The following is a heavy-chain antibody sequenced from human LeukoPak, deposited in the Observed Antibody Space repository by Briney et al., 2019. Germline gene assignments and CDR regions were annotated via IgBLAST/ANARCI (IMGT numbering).Heavy chain of an antibody. CDR2: ISAYNGNT. Sequence: ASVKVSCKASGYTFTSYGISWVRQAPGQGLEWMGWISAYNGNTNYAQKLQGRVTMTTDTSTSTAYMELRSLRSDDTAVYYCAGFCRMYYYDSSGYYVDYWGQGTLVTVSS. D-gene: IGHD3-22*01. J-gene: IGHJ4*02. V-gene: IGHV1-18*01. CDR3: AGFCRMYYYDSSGYYVDY. CDR1: GYTFTSYG.